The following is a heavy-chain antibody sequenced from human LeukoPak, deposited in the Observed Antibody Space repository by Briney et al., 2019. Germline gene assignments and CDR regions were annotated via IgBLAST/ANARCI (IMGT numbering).Heavy chain of an antibody. D-gene: IGHD2-2*01. CDR1: GFFLSTYW. J-gene: IGHJ4*02. CDR2: MNSDGSSI. CDR3: VPQEDCSRTTCQFDY. Sequence: PGGSLRLSCAASGFFLSTYWMHWVRQAPGKGLVWVSRMNSDGSSISYADSVKGRFTISRDNAKNTLYLQMNNLRPEDTAVYYCVPQEDCSRTTCQFDYWGQGTLVTVSS. V-gene: IGHV3-74*01.